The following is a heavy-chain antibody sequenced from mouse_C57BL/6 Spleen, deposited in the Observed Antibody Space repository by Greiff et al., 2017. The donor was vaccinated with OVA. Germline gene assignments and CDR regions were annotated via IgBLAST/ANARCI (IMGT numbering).Heavy chain of an antibody. Sequence: QVQLQQSGPELVKPGASVKLSCKASGYAFSSSWMNWVKQRPGKGLEWIGRIYPGDGDTNYNGKFKGKATLTADKSSSTAYMQLSSLKSENSAVDFCARNWGGGAMDYWGQGTSVTVSS. V-gene: IGHV1-82*01. CDR2: IYPGDGDT. CDR1: GYAFSSSW. J-gene: IGHJ4*01. D-gene: IGHD4-1*01. CDR3: ARNWGGGAMDY.